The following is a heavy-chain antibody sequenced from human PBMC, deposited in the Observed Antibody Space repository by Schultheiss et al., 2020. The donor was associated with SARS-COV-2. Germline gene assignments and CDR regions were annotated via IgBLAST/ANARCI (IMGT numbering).Heavy chain of an antibody. CDR2: IYYSGST. J-gene: IGHJ4*02. CDR1: GYSISSGYY. CDR3: ARGTHIAVAGDFDY. D-gene: IGHD6-19*01. V-gene: IGHV4-38-2*01. Sequence: SETLSLTCAVSGYSISSGYYWGWIRQPPGKGLEWIGSIYYSGSTYYNPSLKSRVTISVDRSKNQFSLKLSSVTAADTAVYYCARGTHIAVAGDFDYWGQGTLVTVSS.